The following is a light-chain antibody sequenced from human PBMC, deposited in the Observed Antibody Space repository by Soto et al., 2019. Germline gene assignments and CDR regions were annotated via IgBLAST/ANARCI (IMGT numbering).Light chain of an antibody. J-gene: IGLJ1*01. CDR3: QVWDTSGDHYV. CDR1: NIGSRS. Sequence: SYELTQPPSVSVAPGQMARITCGANNIGSRSVHWYQQKPGQAPVLVVYDDGDRPSGIPERFSGSNSGNTATLTISRAEAGDEADYYCQVWDTSGDHYVFGTGTKVTVL. CDR2: DDG. V-gene: IGLV3-21*02.